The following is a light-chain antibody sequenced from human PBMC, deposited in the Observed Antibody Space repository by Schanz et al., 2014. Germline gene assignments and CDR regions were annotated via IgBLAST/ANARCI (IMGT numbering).Light chain of an antibody. CDR2: GAS. CDR3: QHYGSSSTWT. V-gene: IGKV3-20*01. Sequence: EIVLTQSPGTLSLSPGERATLSCRASQSVSSSYLAWYQHKPGQAPRLLIYGASSRATGIPDRFSGSGSGTDFTLTISRLEPEDFAVYYCQHYGSSSTWTFGQGTKVEIK. J-gene: IGKJ1*01. CDR1: QSVSSSY.